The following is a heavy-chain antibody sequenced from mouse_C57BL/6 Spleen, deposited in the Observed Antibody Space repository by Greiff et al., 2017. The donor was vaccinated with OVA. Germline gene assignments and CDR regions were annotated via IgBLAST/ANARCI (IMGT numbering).Heavy chain of an antibody. CDR2: IYPGGGYT. V-gene: IGHV1-63*01. J-gene: IGHJ3*01. CDR1: GYTFTNYW. D-gene: IGHD3-2*02. Sequence: VQLQQSGAELVRPGTSVKMSCKASGYTFTNYWIGWAKQRPGHGLEWIGDIYPGGGYTNYNEKFKGKATLTADKSSSTAYMQFSSLTSEDSAIYYCARSGQDSSGFAWSAYWGQGTLVTVSA. CDR3: ARSGQDSSGFAWSAY.